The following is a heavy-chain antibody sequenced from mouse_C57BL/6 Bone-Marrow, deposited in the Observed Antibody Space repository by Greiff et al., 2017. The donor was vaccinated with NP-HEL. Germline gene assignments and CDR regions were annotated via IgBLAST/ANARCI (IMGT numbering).Heavy chain of an antibody. J-gene: IGHJ1*03. D-gene: IGHD2-4*01. Sequence: QVQLQQSGAELVMPGASVKLSCKASGYTFTSYWMHWVKQRPGQGLEWIGEIDPSDSYTNYNQKFKGKSTLTVDKSSSTAYMQLSSLTSEDSAVYYCARRYYDSLSWYFDVWGTGTTVTVSS. CDR1: GYTFTSYW. CDR2: IDPSDSYT. CDR3: ARRYYDSLSWYFDV. V-gene: IGHV1-69*01.